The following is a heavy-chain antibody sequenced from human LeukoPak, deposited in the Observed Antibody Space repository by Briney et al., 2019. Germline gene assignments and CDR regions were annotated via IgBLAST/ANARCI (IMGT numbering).Heavy chain of an antibody. Sequence: GGSLRLSCAASGFIVSSSYMSWVRQAPGKGLEWVSVIYTGGSTYSADSVKGRFTISRYNPKNTLYLQMNSLRAEDTAVYYCATSGLNYYYYGMDVWGQGTTVTVAS. CDR1: GFIVSSSY. V-gene: IGHV3-53*04. J-gene: IGHJ6*02. CDR2: IYTGGST. CDR3: ATSGLNYYYYGMDV. D-gene: IGHD6-25*01.